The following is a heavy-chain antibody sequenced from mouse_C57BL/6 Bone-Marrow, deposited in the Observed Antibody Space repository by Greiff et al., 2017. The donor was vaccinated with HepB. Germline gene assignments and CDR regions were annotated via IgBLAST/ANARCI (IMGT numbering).Heavy chain of an antibody. CDR2: ISSGGSYT. Sequence: EVKLMESGGDLVKPGGSLKLSCAASGFTFSSYGMSWVRQTPDKRLEWVATISSGGSYTYYPDSVKGRFTISRDNAKNTLYLQMSSLKSEDTAMYYCAIPFLLPYAMDYWGQGTSVTVSS. J-gene: IGHJ4*01. CDR3: AIPFLLPYAMDY. D-gene: IGHD1-1*01. CDR1: GFTFSSYG. V-gene: IGHV5-6*01.